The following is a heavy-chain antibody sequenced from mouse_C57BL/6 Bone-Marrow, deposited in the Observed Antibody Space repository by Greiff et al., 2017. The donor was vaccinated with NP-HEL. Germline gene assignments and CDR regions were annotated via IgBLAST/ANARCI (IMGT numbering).Heavy chain of an antibody. Sequence: LVESGAELVRPGASVTLSCKASGYTFTDYEMHWVKQTPVHGLEWIGAIDPETGGTAYNQKFKGKAILTADKSSSTAYMELRSLTSEDSAVYYCTTNYDYDGFAYWGQGTLVTVSA. D-gene: IGHD2-4*01. CDR3: TTNYDYDGFAY. J-gene: IGHJ3*01. CDR2: IDPETGGT. CDR1: GYTFTDYE. V-gene: IGHV1-15*01.